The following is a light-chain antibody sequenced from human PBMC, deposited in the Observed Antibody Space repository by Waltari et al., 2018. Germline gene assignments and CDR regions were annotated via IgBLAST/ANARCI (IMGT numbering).Light chain of an antibody. CDR1: QDISTY. CDR2: SAN. J-gene: IGKJ1*01. V-gene: IGKV1-17*01. CDR3: QQYDSLPWT. Sequence: DIQMTQSPSSLSASVGDSVTITCRASQDISTYLSWYQQKPGKAPKLLIYSANRLEGGVPSRFSGTGSGTEFTLIFSSLQPEDFATYYCQQYDSLPWTFGQGTKVEIK.